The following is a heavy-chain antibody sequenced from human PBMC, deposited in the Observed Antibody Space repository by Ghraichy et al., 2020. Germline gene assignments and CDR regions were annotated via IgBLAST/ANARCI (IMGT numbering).Heavy chain of an antibody. CDR3: TRDRGEHNWNDAVFDH. CDR2: INWNSRSR. J-gene: IGHJ4*02. V-gene: IGHV3-9*01. D-gene: IGHD1-1*01. CDR1: GFTFDDYA. Sequence: SCAGSGFTFDDYAMHWVRQARGKGLEWGSGINWNSRSRAYADSVKGRFTISRDNARNSLYLEMKNLRPEDTALYYCTRDRGEHNWNDAVFDHWGQGILVTVSP.